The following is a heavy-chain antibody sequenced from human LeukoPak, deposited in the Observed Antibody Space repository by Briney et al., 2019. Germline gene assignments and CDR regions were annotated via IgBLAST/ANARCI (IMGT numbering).Heavy chain of an antibody. CDR1: GGSVSSGTYY. D-gene: IGHD2-15*01. J-gene: IGHJ4*02. V-gene: IGHV4-61*01. CDR2: VNYSGST. CDR3: ARDRGGFTYGEYYFDY. Sequence: PSETLSLTCTVSGGSVSSGTYYWSWIRQPPGKGLEWIGYVNYSGSTKYNPSLKSRVSISADTSRSQVSLKLSSVTAADTAVYYCARDRGGFTYGEYYFDYWGQGSLVTVSS.